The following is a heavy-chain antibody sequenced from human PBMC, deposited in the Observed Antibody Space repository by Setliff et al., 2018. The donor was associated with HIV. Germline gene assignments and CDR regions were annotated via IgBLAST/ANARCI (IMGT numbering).Heavy chain of an antibody. V-gene: IGHV4-38-2*01. D-gene: IGHD3-10*01. CDR3: ARFLGFLDY. J-gene: IGHJ4*01. CDR1: GYSISSGYH. Sequence: SETLSLTCAVSGYSISSGYHWGWIRQPPGKGLEWIGSIYHSGSTNYNSSFKSRVTISVDTSKKQFSLRLNSVTAADTAVYYCARFLGFLDYWGHGNLVTVSS. CDR2: IYHSGST.